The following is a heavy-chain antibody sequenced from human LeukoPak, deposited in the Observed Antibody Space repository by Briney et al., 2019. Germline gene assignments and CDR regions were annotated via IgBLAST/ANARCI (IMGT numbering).Heavy chain of an antibody. CDR3: AKDSPEGGRFGELSPRPPRYFDY. Sequence: GGSLRLSCAASGFTFSSYAMSWVRQAPGRGLEWVSAISGSGGSTYYADSVKGRFTISRDNSKNTLYLQMNSLRAEDTAVYYCAKDSPEGGRFGELSPRPPRYFDYWGQGTLVAVSS. D-gene: IGHD3-10*01. V-gene: IGHV3-23*01. CDR1: GFTFSSYA. J-gene: IGHJ4*02. CDR2: ISGSGGST.